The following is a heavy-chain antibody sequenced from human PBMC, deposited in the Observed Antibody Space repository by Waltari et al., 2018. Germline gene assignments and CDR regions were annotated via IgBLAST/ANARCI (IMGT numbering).Heavy chain of an antibody. V-gene: IGHV3-30*04. CDR3: ARDYCDRTNCHGMDV. CDR2: ISYNERNI. J-gene: IGHJ6*02. Sequence: QVQLVESGGGVVQPGRSLRLSCTASEFTFSSYAMHWVRQAPGKGLEWVAVISYNERNIYYVNSVKGRFTISRENSKKMLYLQMNSLIIEDTAVYYCARDYCDRTNCHGMDVWGQGTTVTVSS. CDR1: EFTFSSYA. D-gene: IGHD3-22*01.